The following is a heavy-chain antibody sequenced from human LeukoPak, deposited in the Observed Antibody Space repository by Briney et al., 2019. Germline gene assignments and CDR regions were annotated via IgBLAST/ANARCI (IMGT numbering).Heavy chain of an antibody. CDR1: GGSISSYY. CDR2: IYYSGST. V-gene: IGHV4-59*01. Sequence: PSETLSLTCTVSGGSISSYYWSWIRQPPGKGLEWIGYIYYSGSTNYNPSLKSRVTISVDTSKNQFSLKLSSVTAADTAVYYCARDRSSSWQSRWFDRWGQGTMVTVSS. J-gene: IGHJ5*02. D-gene: IGHD6-13*01. CDR3: ARDRSSSWQSRWFDR.